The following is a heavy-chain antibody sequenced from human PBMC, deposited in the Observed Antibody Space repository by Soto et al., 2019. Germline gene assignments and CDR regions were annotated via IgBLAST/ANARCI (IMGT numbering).Heavy chain of an antibody. V-gene: IGHV1-8*01. CDR3: ARALPMVRGLIIMFFDY. Sequence: QVQLVQSGAEVKKPGASVKISCKASGYTFTSYDINCVRQATGQGLEWMGWMNPNSGNTGYAQKFQGRVTMTRNTSISTAYMELSSLRSEDTAVYYCARALPMVRGLIIMFFDYWVQGTLVTVSS. CDR2: MNPNSGNT. J-gene: IGHJ4*02. CDR1: GYTFTSYD. D-gene: IGHD3-10*01.